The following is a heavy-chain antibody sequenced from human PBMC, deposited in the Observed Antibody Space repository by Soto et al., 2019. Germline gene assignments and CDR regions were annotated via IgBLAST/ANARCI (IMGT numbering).Heavy chain of an antibody. V-gene: IGHV4-30-4*01. Sequence: QVQLQESGPGLVKPSQTLSLACSVFGGSISSGDYYWSWIRQPPGKGLEWIGYIYYTGSTYYNPSLKSRLSISVDTSKNQLSLKLTSVTAADTAVFYCARAFDDSSGYYGGLGYWGQGTLVTVSS. D-gene: IGHD3-22*01. CDR2: IYYTGST. CDR3: ARAFDDSSGYYGGLGY. CDR1: GGSISSGDYY. J-gene: IGHJ4*02.